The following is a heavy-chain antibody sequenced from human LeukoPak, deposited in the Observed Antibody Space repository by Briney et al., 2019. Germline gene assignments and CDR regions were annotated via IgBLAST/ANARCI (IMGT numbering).Heavy chain of an antibody. Sequence: ASVKVSCKVSGYTLTEVSMHWVRQAPGKGLEWMGGFDPEDGETIYAQKLQGRVTMTEDTSTDTAYMELSSLRSEDTAVYYCATDDYGTGVGGYWGQGTLVTVSS. J-gene: IGHJ4*02. CDR3: ATDDYGTGVGGY. D-gene: IGHD3-10*01. CDR1: GYTLTEVS. V-gene: IGHV1-24*01. CDR2: FDPEDGET.